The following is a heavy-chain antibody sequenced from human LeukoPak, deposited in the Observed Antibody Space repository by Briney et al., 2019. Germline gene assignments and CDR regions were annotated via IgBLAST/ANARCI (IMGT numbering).Heavy chain of an antibody. CDR3: ARDRSEYYYYAMDV. D-gene: IGHD2/OR15-2a*01. CDR2: ISYDGSNK. V-gene: IGHV3-30-3*01. J-gene: IGHJ6*02. CDR1: GFTFNIYA. Sequence: PGGSVRLSCAASGFTFNIYARHGVRRAPGKGLEWVAVISYDGSNKYYADSVKGRFTISRDNSKNTLYLQMNSLRAEDTAVYYCARDRSEYYYYAMDVWGQGTTVTVSS.